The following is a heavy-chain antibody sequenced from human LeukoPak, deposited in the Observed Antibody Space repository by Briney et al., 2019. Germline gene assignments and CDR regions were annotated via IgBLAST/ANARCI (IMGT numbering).Heavy chain of an antibody. Sequence: PGRSLRLSCAASGFTFSSYGMHWVRQAPGKGLEWVAVISYDGSNKYYEDSVKGRFTISSDNSKNTLYLQMNSLRAEDTAVYYCAKESLLGAYWYFDLWGRGTLVTVSS. J-gene: IGHJ2*01. CDR2: ISYDGSNK. CDR1: GFTFSSYG. CDR3: AKESLLGAYWYFDL. V-gene: IGHV3-30*18. D-gene: IGHD1-26*01.